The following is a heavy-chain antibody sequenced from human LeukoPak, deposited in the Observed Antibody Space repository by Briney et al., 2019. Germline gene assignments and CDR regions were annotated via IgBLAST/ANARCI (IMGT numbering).Heavy chain of an antibody. V-gene: IGHV3-23*01. CDR2: IFPSGGEI. J-gene: IGHJ4*02. CDR3: ASSRYDSSGYYGIIGY. CDR1: GFTFSTFA. D-gene: IGHD3-22*01. Sequence: GGSLRLSCAASGFTFSTFAMIWVRQPPGKGLEWVSSIFPSGGEIHYADSVRGRFTISRDNSKSTLSLQMNSLRAEDTAIYYCASSRYDSSGYYGIIGYWDQGTLVTVSS.